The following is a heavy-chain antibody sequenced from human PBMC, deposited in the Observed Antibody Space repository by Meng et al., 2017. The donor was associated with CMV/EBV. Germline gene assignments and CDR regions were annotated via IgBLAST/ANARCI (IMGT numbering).Heavy chain of an antibody. V-gene: IGHV1-69*05. D-gene: IGHD1-26*01. CDR1: GGTFSSYA. CDR3: ARVVGADHFDY. Sequence: SVKVSCKASGGTFSSYAISWVRQAPGQGLEWMGGIIPIFGTASYAQKFQGRVTITTDESTSTAYMELSSLRSEDTAVYYCARVVGADHFDYWGQGTLVTVSS. J-gene: IGHJ4*02. CDR2: IIPIFGTA.